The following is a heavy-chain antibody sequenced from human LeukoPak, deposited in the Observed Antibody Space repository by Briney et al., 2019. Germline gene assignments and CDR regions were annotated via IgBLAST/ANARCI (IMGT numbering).Heavy chain of an antibody. J-gene: IGHJ4*02. CDR3: ARDRAAGNFDY. CDR1: GYTITGYY. D-gene: IGHD1-1*01. Sequence: ASVKVSCKAFGYTITGYYIHWVRQAPGQGLEWMGWINPNNGGTNSAQKFQGRVTMTRDTSIGTAYMELSRLRSDDTAVYYCARDRAAGNFDYWGQGTLVTVSS. V-gene: IGHV1-2*02. CDR2: INPNNGGT.